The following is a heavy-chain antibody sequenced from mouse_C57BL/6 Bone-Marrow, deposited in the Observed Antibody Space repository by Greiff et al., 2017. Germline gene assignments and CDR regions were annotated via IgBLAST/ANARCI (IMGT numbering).Heavy chain of an antibody. D-gene: IGHD4-1*01. Sequence: EVQLQQSGPELVKPGASVKISCKASGYTFTDYYMNWVKQSHGKSLEWIGDINPNNGGTSYNQKFKGKATLTVDKSSSTAYMELRSLTSEDSAVYYCARSEPAGDAMDYLGQGTSVTVSS. CDR3: ARSEPAGDAMDY. CDR2: INPNNGGT. CDR1: GYTFTDYY. J-gene: IGHJ4*01. V-gene: IGHV1-26*01.